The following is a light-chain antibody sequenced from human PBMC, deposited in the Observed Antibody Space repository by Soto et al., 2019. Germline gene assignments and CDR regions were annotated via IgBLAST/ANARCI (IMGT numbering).Light chain of an antibody. CDR3: QQYNQWPLT. CDR2: GAS. J-gene: IGKJ1*01. CDR1: QSVSSN. Sequence: PGERATLSCRASQSVSSNHLAWYQQKPGQAPRLLIYGASTRATDMPARFSGSGSGTDFTLTISSLQSEDFAVYYCQQYNQWPLTFGQGTKVDIK. V-gene: IGKV3-15*01.